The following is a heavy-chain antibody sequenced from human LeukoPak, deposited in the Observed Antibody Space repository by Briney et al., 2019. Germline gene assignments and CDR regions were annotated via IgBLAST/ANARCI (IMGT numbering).Heavy chain of an antibody. CDR3: AKGEYSSSSQVFAC. J-gene: IGHJ4*02. V-gene: IGHV3-30*02. CDR2: IRYDGSNK. CDR1: GFSFSTYG. Sequence: GGSLRLSCAASGFSFSTYGMHWVRQAPGKGLEWVAFIRYDGSNKFYADSVKGRFTISRDNSKNTLYLQMNSLRGEDTAVYYCAKGEYSSSSQVFACWGQGTLVTVSS. D-gene: IGHD6-6*01.